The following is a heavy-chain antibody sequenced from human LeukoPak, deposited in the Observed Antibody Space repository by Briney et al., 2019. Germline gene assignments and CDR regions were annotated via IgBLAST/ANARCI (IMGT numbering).Heavy chain of an antibody. CDR3: ARGPMADGADLVGW. D-gene: IGHD3-10*01. CDR1: GGSFSGYY. V-gene: IGHV4-34*01. CDR2: INHSGST. Sequence: PSETLSLTCAVYGGSFSGYYWSWIRQPPGKGLEWIGEINHSGSTNYNPSLKSRVTISVDTSKNQFSLKLSSVTAADTAVYYCARGPMADGADLVGWWGQGTLVTVSS. J-gene: IGHJ4*02.